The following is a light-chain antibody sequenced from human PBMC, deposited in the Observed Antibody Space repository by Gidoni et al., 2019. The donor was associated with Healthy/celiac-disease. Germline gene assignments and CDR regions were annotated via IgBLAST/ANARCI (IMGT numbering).Light chain of an antibody. J-gene: IGLJ2*01. CDR1: SSDVGGYNY. CDR3: SSYKNRNTPHVV. CDR2: EVS. Sequence: QSALTQPASVSGSPGQSITISCTGTSSDVGGYNYVSWYQQHPGKAPKLMIYEVSKRPSGVSKRFSWFKSGKPGSPTNSGPQGWDEAGYLCSSYKNRNTPHVVFGGGTKLTVL. V-gene: IGLV2-14*01.